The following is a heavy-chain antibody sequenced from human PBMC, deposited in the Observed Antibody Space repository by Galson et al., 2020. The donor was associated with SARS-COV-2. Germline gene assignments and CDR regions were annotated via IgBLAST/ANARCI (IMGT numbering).Heavy chain of an antibody. Sequence: GGSLRLSCAASGFTFDTHAMHWVRQAPGQGLEWVAVILYHGNNKYYAESVKGRFTVSRDNSKNTLYLQMNSLRAEDTAAYYCARDHYDSSGYFDYWGQGALVTVSS. J-gene: IGHJ4*02. CDR3: ARDHYDSSGYFDY. D-gene: IGHD3-22*01. CDR1: GFTFDTHA. CDR2: ILYHGNNK. V-gene: IGHV3-30*04.